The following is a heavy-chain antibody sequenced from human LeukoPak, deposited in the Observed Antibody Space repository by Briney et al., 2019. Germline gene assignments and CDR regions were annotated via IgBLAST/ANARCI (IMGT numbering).Heavy chain of an antibody. CDR1: TRYFTNYW. J-gene: IGHJ5*01. Sequence: GGSLRLSCTASTRYFTNYWMHWVRHVPGRGLAWLSRIDRDGLREDYADSVRGRFPISRHNAKSTTYLQMNSLRAEDTAVYYCGTSRWSGVVDSWGQGTLVTVSS. D-gene: IGHD3-3*01. CDR2: IDRDGLRE. CDR3: GTSRWSGVVDS. V-gene: IGHV3-74*01.